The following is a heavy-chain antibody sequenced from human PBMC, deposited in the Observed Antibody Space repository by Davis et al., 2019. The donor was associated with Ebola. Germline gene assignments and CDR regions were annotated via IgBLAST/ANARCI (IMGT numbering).Heavy chain of an antibody. Sequence: AASVKVSCKASGYTFTNYGLSWVRQAPGQGLEWMGWISGYSGNTNLAQKFQGRVTMTTDTSTSTAYMELRSLRSDDTAVYYCARDQQQLVTRGMDVWGKGTTVTVSS. CDR3: ARDQQQLVTRGMDV. CDR2: ISGYSGNT. CDR1: GYTFTNYG. D-gene: IGHD6-13*01. J-gene: IGHJ6*04. V-gene: IGHV1-18*01.